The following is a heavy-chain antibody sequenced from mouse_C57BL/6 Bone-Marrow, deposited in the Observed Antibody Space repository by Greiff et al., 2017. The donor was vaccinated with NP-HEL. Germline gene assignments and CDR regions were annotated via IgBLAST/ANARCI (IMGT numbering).Heavy chain of an antibody. CDR1: GYTFTSYW. CDR2: IHPNSGST. Sequence: VKLQQPGAELVKPGASVKLSCKASGYTFTSYWMHWVKQRPGQGLEWIGMIHPNSGSTNYNEKFKSKATLTVDKSSSTAYMQLSSLTSEDSAVYYCARSRLRRYYFDYWGQGTTLTVSS. V-gene: IGHV1-64*01. J-gene: IGHJ2*01. D-gene: IGHD2-4*01. CDR3: ARSRLRRYYFDY.